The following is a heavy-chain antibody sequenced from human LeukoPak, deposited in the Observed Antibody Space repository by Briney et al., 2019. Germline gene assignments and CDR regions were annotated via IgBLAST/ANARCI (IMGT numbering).Heavy chain of an antibody. Sequence: GGSLRLSCTASGLTYSSFAMSWVRQAPGKGLEWVSVISGSGDSTYYAGSVKGRFTISRDNSKNTLYLQMNSLGAEDTAIYYCAKSSSSNCYSPHDYWGQGTLVTVSS. D-gene: IGHD2-2*01. V-gene: IGHV3-23*01. CDR3: AKSSSSNCYSPHDY. J-gene: IGHJ4*02. CDR2: ISGSGDST. CDR1: GLTYSSFA.